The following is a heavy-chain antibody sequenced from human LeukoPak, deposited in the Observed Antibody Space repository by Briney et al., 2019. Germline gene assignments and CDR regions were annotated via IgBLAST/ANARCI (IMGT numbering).Heavy chain of an antibody. CDR1: GGSVSSGSYY. V-gene: IGHV4-61*01. CDR2: IYYSGST. Sequence: SETLSLTCTVSGGSVSSGSYYWSWIRQPPGKGLEWIGYIYYSGSTNYNPSLKSRVTISVDTSKNQFSLKLSSVTAADTAVYYCARETMTPGNFDYWGQGTLVTVSS. CDR3: ARETMTPGNFDY. D-gene: IGHD3-22*01. J-gene: IGHJ4*02.